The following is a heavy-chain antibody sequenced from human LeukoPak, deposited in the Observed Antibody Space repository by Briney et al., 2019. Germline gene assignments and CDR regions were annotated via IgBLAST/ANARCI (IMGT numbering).Heavy chain of an antibody. V-gene: IGHV3-30*18. CDR3: AKDGGYYDSSGYYYLFDY. J-gene: IGHJ4*02. CDR2: ISYDGSNK. Sequence: PGGSLRLSCAASGFTFSSYGMHWVRQAPGKGLEWVAVISYDGSNKYYADSVKGRFTISRDNSKNTLYLQMNSLRAEDTAVYYCAKDGGYYDSSGYYYLFDYWGQGTLVTVSS. D-gene: IGHD3-22*01. CDR1: GFTFSSYG.